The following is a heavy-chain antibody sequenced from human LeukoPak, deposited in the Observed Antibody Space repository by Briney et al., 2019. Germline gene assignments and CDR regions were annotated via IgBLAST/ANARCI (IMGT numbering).Heavy chain of an antibody. D-gene: IGHD4-17*01. J-gene: IGHJ4*02. CDR1: GYTFTGYY. CDR2: IIPILGIA. Sequence: EASVKVSCKASGYTFTGYYMHWVRQAPGQGLEWMGRIIPILGIANYAQKFQGRVTITADKSTSTAYMELSSLRSEDTAVYYCASDPSLYGDPPLYDYWGQGTLVTVSS. CDR3: ASDPSLYGDPPLYDY. V-gene: IGHV1-69*04.